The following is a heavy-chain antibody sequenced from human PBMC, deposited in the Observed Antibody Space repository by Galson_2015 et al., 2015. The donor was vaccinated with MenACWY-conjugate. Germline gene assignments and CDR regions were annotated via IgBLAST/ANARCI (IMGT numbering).Heavy chain of an antibody. CDR3: ARDNWGSLDY. D-gene: IGHD7-27*01. Sequence: LSLTCTVSGASISSHSWGWIRQPPGKGLEWIGYSTNLGNINFNPSLKSRVTISIDTSKGQFSLKLNSVTAADTAIYYCARDNWGSLDYWGQGTLVTVSS. J-gene: IGHJ4*02. CDR2: STNLGNI. V-gene: IGHV4-59*11. CDR1: GASISSHS.